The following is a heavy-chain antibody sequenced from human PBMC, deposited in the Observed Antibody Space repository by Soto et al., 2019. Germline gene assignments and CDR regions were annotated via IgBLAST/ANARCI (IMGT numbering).Heavy chain of an antibody. CDR1: GFTFSSYS. V-gene: IGHV3-21*01. J-gene: IGHJ4*02. CDR2: ISSSSSYI. D-gene: IGHD2-15*01. CDR3: PRAPVVVVGLYYFDY. Sequence: GGALRLSCAASGFTFSSYSMNWVRQAPGKGLEWVSSISSSSSYIYYADSVKGRFTISRDNAKNSLYLQMNSLRAEDTAVYYCPRAPVVVVGLYYFDYWGQGTLVTVSS.